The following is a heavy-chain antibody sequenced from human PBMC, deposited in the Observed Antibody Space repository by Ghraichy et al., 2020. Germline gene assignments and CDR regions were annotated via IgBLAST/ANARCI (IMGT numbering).Heavy chain of an antibody. Sequence: SETLSLTCTVSGGSISSYYWSWIRQPPGKGLEWIGYIYYSGSTNYNPSLKSRVTISVDTSKNQFSLKLSSVTAADTAVYYCARHFNYYGSGSYYDAFDIWGQGTMVTVSS. CDR3: ARHFNYYGSGSYYDAFDI. CDR2: IYYSGST. CDR1: GGSISSYY. V-gene: IGHV4-59*08. D-gene: IGHD3-10*01. J-gene: IGHJ3*02.